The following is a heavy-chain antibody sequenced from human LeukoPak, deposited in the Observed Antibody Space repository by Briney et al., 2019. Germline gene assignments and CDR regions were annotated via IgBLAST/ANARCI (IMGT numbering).Heavy chain of an antibody. D-gene: IGHD1-26*01. V-gene: IGHV3-21*01. CDR2: ISTSSTYI. CDR1: ELTLRSYS. CDR3: ARDASGSSIGLIDL. J-gene: IGHJ4*02. Sequence: PGGSLRLSCAASELTLRSYSMHWVRQAPGKGLEWVSYISTSSTYIYYADSVKGRFSISRDNAQNSLYLHMDSLRAEDTAVYYCARDASGSSIGLIDLWGQGTLVTVSS.